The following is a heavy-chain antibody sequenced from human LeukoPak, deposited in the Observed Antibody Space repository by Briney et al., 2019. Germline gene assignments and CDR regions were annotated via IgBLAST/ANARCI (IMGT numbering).Heavy chain of an antibody. J-gene: IGHJ4*02. D-gene: IGHD3-10*01. V-gene: IGHV3-30*18. Sequence: QPGRSLRLSCAASGFTFSSYGMHWVRQAPGKGLEWVAVISYDGSNKYYADSVKGRFTISRDNSKNTLYLQMNSLRAEDTAVYYCAKDLRGQVLLWFGELSSPFDYWGQGTLVTVSS. CDR3: AKDLRGQVLLWFGELSSPFDY. CDR1: GFTFSSYG. CDR2: ISYDGSNK.